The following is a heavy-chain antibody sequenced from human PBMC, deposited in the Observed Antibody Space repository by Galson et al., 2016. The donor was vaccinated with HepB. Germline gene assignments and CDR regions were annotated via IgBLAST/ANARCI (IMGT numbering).Heavy chain of an antibody. CDR3: ARGQNNFRR. V-gene: IGHV4-59*01. J-gene: IGHJ4*02. CDR1: GGSFTSYY. Sequence: ETLSLTCTVTGGSFTSYYWSWIRQPPGKGLEWIGCVHYPGATNYNPSLKSLVTFSMDTSKSQFSLHLSSVTVADTAVYYCARGQNNFRRWGQGTLVTVSS. D-gene: IGHD1-20*01. CDR2: VHYPGAT.